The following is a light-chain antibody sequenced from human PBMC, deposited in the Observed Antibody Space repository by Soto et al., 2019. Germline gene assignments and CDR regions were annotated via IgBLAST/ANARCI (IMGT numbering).Light chain of an antibody. J-gene: IGKJ5*01. CDR1: QNIRNW. CDR2: DAC. Sequence: DIHMTQSPSTLSASVGDSVTITCRASQNIRNWLAWYQQKPGKAPNPLIYDACSLKSGVPARFRGSGSGTEFTLTISSLQPDDFANYYCQQYNTYSTFGQGTRLEIK. CDR3: QQYNTYST. V-gene: IGKV1-5*01.